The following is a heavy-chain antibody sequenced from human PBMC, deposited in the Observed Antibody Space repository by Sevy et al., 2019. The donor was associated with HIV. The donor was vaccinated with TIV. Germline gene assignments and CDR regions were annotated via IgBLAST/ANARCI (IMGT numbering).Heavy chain of an antibody. Sequence: SENLSLNCTVSDGSVSGYFWSWIRQPPGRGLECIGNIHHGGTTKYNPSLKSRLTISIDTSKNQFSLILTSATAADTAVYYCTRLDRSGHSDYWGQGTPVTVSS. V-gene: IGHV4-59*02. CDR1: DGSVSGYF. J-gene: IGHJ4*02. D-gene: IGHD3-22*01. CDR3: TRLDRSGHSDY. CDR2: IHHGGTT.